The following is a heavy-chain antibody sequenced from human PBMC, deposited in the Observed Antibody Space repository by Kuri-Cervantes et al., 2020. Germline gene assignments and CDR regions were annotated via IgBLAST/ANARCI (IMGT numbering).Heavy chain of an antibody. J-gene: IGHJ6*02. D-gene: IGHD6-13*01. Sequence: ASVKVSCKVSGYTLTELSMHWVRQAPGKGLEWMGGFDPEDGETIYAQKFQGWVTMTRDTSISTAYMELSRLRSDDTAVYYCARGLPYSSSWPDYYYYGMDVWGQGTTVTVSS. CDR1: GYTLTELS. CDR2: FDPEDGET. V-gene: IGHV1-24*01. CDR3: ARGLPYSSSWPDYYYYGMDV.